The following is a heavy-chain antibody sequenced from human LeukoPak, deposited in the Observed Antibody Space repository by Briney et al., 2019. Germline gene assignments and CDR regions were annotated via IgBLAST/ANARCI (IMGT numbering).Heavy chain of an antibody. CDR2: IYSGGST. CDR1: RLTVSSYY. D-gene: IGHD3-10*01. CDR3: ATDSYVSGSYYRLFY. Sequence: PGGSLRLSCAASRLTVSSYYMNWVRQAPGKGLEWVSIIYSGGSTDYADSVKGRFTISRDISKNTLYLQMNNLRAEDTAIYYCATDSYVSGSYYRLFYWGQGTLVTVSS. V-gene: IGHV3-66*01. J-gene: IGHJ4*02.